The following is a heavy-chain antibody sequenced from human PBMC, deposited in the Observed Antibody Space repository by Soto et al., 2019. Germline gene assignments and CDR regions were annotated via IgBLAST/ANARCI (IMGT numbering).Heavy chain of an antibody. Sequence: GESLNISCKGSGYIFTNYWITWVRQMPGKGLEWMGRIDPSDSYTNYSPSFQGHVAVSVDNSINTAYLQWRSLKASDSAIYYCARSVGTIDDWGQGTQVTVSS. J-gene: IGHJ4*02. V-gene: IGHV5-10-1*01. D-gene: IGHD1-26*01. CDR3: ARSVGTIDD. CDR1: GYIFTNYW. CDR2: IDPSDSYT.